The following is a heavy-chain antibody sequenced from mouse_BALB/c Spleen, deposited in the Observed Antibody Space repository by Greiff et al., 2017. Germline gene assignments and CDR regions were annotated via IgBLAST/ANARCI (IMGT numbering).Heavy chain of an antibody. J-gene: IGHJ4*01. CDR1: GFTFSSFG. D-gene: IGHD2-14*01. CDR3: ARGRYEAMDY. Sequence: EVQLVESGGGLVQPGGSRKLSCAASGFTFSSFGMHWVRQAPEKGLEWVAYTSSGSSTIYYADTVKGRFTISRDNPKNTLFLQMTSLRSEDTAMYYCARGRYEAMDYWGQGTSVTVSS. V-gene: IGHV5-17*02. CDR2: TSSGSSTI.